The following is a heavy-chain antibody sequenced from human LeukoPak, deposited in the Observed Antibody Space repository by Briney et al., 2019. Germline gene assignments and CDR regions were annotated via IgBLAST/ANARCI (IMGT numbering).Heavy chain of an antibody. Sequence: GGSLRLSCAASGFTFSSYWMHWVRQAPGKGLVWVSRINSDGSSTSYADSVKGRFTISRDNAKNTLYLQMNSLRAKDTAVYYCARDQYYYDSSGYFDAFDIWGQGTMVTVSS. J-gene: IGHJ3*02. D-gene: IGHD3-22*01. CDR3: ARDQYYYDSSGYFDAFDI. CDR1: GFTFSSYW. CDR2: INSDGSST. V-gene: IGHV3-74*01.